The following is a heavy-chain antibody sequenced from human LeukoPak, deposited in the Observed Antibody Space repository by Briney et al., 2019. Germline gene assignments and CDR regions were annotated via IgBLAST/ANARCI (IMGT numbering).Heavy chain of an antibody. J-gene: IGHJ4*02. CDR1: RYTFTRYL. V-gene: IGHV1-8*01. CDR3: ARGITSDY. Sequence: SVKVSCKPSRYTFTRYLVSWVRPASRQGREWVGWMNPNSGTTGYAQNFQCRVTITRDTSISTGYMELTSLRAYDTAIYCCARGITSDYWGQGILITVSS. CDR2: MNPNSGTT.